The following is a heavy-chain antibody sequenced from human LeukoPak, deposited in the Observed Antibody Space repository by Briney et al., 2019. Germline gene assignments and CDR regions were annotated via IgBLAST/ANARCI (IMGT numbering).Heavy chain of an antibody. CDR3: ARRYGSSRYYYYYYMDV. CDR2: INHSGST. Sequence: SETLSLTCAVYGGSFSGYYWSWIRQPPGKGLEWIGEINHSGSTNYNPSLKSRVTISVDTSKNQFSLKLSSVTAADTAVYYCARRYGSSRYYYYYYMDVWGKGTTVTVSS. CDR1: GGSFSGYY. J-gene: IGHJ6*03. D-gene: IGHD6-6*01. V-gene: IGHV4-34*01.